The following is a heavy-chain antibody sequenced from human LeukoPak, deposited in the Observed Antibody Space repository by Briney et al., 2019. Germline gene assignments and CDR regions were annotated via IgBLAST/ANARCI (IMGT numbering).Heavy chain of an antibody. CDR3: ARDGSGSYSFDY. CDR1: GFTFSSYS. CDR2: ISSSSSYI. J-gene: IGHJ4*02. Sequence: GGSLRLSCAAPGFTFSSYSMNWVRQAPGKGLEWVSSISSSSSYIYYADSVKGRFTISRDNAKNSLYLQMNSLRAEDKAVYYCARDGSGSYSFDYWGQGTLVTVSS. D-gene: IGHD1-26*01. V-gene: IGHV3-21*01.